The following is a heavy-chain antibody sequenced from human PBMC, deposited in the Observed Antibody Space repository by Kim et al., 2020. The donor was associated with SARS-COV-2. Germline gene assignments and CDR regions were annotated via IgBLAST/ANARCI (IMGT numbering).Heavy chain of an antibody. CDR2: INHSGST. V-gene: IGHV4-34*01. CDR1: GGSFSGYY. D-gene: IGHD3-22*01. CDR3: AGPYYYDSSYAFDI. Sequence: SETLSLTCAVYGGSFSGYYWSWIRQPPGKGLEWIGEINHSGSTNYNPSLKSRVTISVDTSKNQFSLKLSSVTAADTAVYYCAGPYYYDSSYAFDIWGQGT. J-gene: IGHJ3*02.